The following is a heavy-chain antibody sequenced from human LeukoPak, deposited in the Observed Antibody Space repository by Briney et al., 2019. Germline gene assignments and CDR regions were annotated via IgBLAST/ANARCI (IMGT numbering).Heavy chain of an antibody. Sequence: PGGSLRLSCPASGFTFSNNWMHWVRQAPGKGLVWVSRISRDGTSTDYADSVKGRFTISRDNARNTLYLQMNSLRADDTAVYYCAREYYGIESWGQGTLVTVSS. V-gene: IGHV3-74*01. J-gene: IGHJ4*02. D-gene: IGHD3-16*01. CDR2: ISRDGTST. CDR3: AREYYGIES. CDR1: GFTFSNNW.